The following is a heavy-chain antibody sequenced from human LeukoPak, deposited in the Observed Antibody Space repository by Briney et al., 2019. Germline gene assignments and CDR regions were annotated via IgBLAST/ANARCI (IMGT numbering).Heavy chain of an antibody. V-gene: IGHV4-59*08. CDR3: ARLETDSSSFDY. J-gene: IGHJ4*02. D-gene: IGHD6-6*01. CDR2: IYYTGNT. CDR1: GGSISIYY. Sequence: SQTLSLTCTVSGGSISIYYWSWVRQSPGKGLEWVGYIYYTGNTNYNPSLESRVIISVDTSKNQISLQLSSVTAADTAVYYCARLETDSSSFDYWGQSTLVTVS.